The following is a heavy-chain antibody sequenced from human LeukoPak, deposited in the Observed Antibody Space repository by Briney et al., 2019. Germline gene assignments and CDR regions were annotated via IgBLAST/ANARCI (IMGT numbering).Heavy chain of an antibody. D-gene: IGHD2-2*01. Sequence: GGSLRLSCVASGFMFSSYWMTWVRQAPGKGLEWVANIKEDGSEKYYVDSVKGRFTISRDNAKNSLYLQMNSLRAEDTAVYYCAREWAASSTSCYDNWGQGTLVTVSS. CDR1: GFMFSSYW. CDR2: IKEDGSEK. CDR3: AREWAASSTSCYDN. V-gene: IGHV3-7*01. J-gene: IGHJ4*02.